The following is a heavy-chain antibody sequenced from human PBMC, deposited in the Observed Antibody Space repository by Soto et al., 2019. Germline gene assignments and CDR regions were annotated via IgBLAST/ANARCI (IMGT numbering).Heavy chain of an antibody. CDR1: GFTCRNYW. D-gene: IGHD3-16*01. V-gene: IGHV3-74*01. J-gene: IGHJ4*02. CDR3: VRGGNYVWGSSQD. Sequence: EVQLVESGGGLGQPGGSLRLSCAASGFTCRNYWMYWVRQAPGKGLVWVSHINGDGSITAYADSVRGRFTISRDDAKNTLFLQMNSLRPEDTAVYYCVRGGNYVWGSSQDWGQGTRVTVSS. CDR2: INGDGSIT.